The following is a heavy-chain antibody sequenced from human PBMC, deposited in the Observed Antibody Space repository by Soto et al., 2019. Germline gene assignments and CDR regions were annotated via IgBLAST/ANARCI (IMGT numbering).Heavy chain of an antibody. V-gene: IGHV5-10-1*01. J-gene: IGHJ4*02. CDR3: ARQNTTGWY. Sequence: GEALKISCKGSGYTFTRYWISWVRQMPGKGLEWMGRIDPSDSYSDYSPSFQGHVSISADKSISTAYLQWSSLRASDTATYSCARQNTTGWYWGPGTLVTVSS. CDR2: IDPSDSYS. D-gene: IGHD6-19*01. CDR1: GYTFTRYW.